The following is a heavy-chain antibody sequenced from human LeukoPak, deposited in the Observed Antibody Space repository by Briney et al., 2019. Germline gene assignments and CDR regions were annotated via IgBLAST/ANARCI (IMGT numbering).Heavy chain of an antibody. V-gene: IGHV1-2*02. CDR2: INPNSGGT. D-gene: IGHD3-22*01. CDR1: GYTFTGYY. CDR3: ARADYYDSKGLDY. Sequence: ASVKVSCKASGYTFTGYYMHWVRQAPGQGLEWMGWINPNSGGTNYAQKFQGRVTLTRDMSTSTDYLELSSLRSEDTAVYYCARADYYDSKGLDYWGQGTLVTVSS. J-gene: IGHJ4*02.